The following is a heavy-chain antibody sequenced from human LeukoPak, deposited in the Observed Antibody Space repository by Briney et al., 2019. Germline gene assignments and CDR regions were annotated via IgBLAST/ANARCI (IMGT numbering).Heavy chain of an antibody. Sequence: GGSLRLSCAASGFTVSSNYMSWVRQAPGKGLVWVSRINSDESRTRYADSVKGRYTISRDNAKNTVYLQMNSLRVDDTAVYYCARGGGDYGMDLNDYWGQGTLVTVSS. CDR1: GFTVSSNY. V-gene: IGHV3-74*01. CDR3: ARGGGDYGMDLNDY. CDR2: INSDESRT. J-gene: IGHJ4*02. D-gene: IGHD4-17*01.